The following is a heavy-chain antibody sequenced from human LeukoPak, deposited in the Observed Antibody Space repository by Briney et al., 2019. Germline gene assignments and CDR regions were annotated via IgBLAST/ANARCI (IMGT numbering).Heavy chain of an antibody. Sequence: SETLSLTCSVSGGSVSSNNHYWTWIRQPPGKGLEWIGYISYSGNTYYNPSLKSRIIMSVDTSKNQFSLSLISVTAADTAVYYCARDSWPEVVRFDYWGQGTLVTVSS. J-gene: IGHJ4*02. CDR3: ARDSWPEVVRFDY. D-gene: IGHD1-14*01. CDR2: ISYSGNT. V-gene: IGHV4-30-4*01. CDR1: GGSVSSNNHY.